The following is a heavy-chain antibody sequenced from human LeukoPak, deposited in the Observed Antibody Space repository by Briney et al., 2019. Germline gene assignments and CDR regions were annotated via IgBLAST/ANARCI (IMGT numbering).Heavy chain of an antibody. CDR2: ISAYNGNT. J-gene: IGHJ5*02. V-gene: IGHV1-18*01. CDR3: ARQSRSRSLFDWFDP. Sequence: ASVKVSCKASGYTFTSYGISWVRQAPGQGLEWMGWISAYNGNTNYAQKLQGRVTMTTDTSTSTAYMELRSLRSDDTAVYYRARQSRSRSLFDWFDPWGQGTLVTVSS. CDR1: GYTFTSYG.